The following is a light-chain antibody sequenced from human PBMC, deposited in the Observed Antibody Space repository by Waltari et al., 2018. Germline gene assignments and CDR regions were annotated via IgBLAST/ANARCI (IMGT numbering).Light chain of an antibody. CDR2: YVS. CDR3: CSYAGSYTGV. V-gene: IGLV2-11*01. CDR1: SSDVGGYHY. Sequence: QSALTQPRSVSGSPGQSVPISCTGTSSDVGGYHYVSWYQQHPGKAPKLMIYYVSKRPSGVPDRFSGSKSGNTASLTISGLQAEDEADYYCCSYAGSYTGVFGTGTKVTVL. J-gene: IGLJ1*01.